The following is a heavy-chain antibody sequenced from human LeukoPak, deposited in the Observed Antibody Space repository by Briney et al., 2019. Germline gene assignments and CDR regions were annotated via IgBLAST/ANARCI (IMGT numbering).Heavy chain of an antibody. CDR1: GFTLSSYW. V-gene: IGHV3-74*01. CDR2: INSDGSST. J-gene: IGHJ4*02. D-gene: IGHD3-10*02. Sequence: GGSLRLSCAASGFTLSSYWMHWVRQAPGKGLVWVSRINSDGSSTSYADSVKGRFTISRDNAKNTLYLQMNSLRAEDTAVYYCARAGLTYYYVYWGQGTLVTVSS. CDR3: ARAGLTYYYVY.